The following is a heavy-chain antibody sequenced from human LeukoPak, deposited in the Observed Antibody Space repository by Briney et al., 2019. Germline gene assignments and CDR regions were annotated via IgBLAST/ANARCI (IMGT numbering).Heavy chain of an antibody. Sequence: PGGSLRLSCAASGFTFSNAWMSWVRQAPGKGLEWVGRIKSKTDGGTTDYVAPVKGRFTISRDDSKNTLYLQMNSLKTEDTAVYYCTTELYYDYVWGSYRKWGQGTLVTVSS. V-gene: IGHV3-15*01. CDR3: TTELYYDYVWGSYRK. J-gene: IGHJ4*02. CDR2: IKSKTDGGTT. D-gene: IGHD3-16*02. CDR1: GFTFSNAW.